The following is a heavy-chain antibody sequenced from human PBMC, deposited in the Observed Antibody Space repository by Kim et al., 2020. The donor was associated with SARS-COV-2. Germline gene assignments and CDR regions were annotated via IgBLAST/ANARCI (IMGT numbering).Heavy chain of an antibody. J-gene: IGHJ6*02. CDR3: ATASPTTLIVATVFYYYYGMDV. CDR1: GYTLTELS. V-gene: IGHV1-24*01. CDR2: FDPEDGET. D-gene: IGHD5-12*01. Sequence: ASVKVSCKVSGYTLTELSMHWVRQAPGKGLEWMGGFDPEDGETIYAQKFQGRVTMTEDTSTDTAYMELSSLRSEDTAVYYCATASPTTLIVATVFYYYYGMDVWGQGTTVTVSS.